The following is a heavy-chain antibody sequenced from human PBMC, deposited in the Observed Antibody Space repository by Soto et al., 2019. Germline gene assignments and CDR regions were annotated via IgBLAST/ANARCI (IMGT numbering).Heavy chain of an antibody. J-gene: IGHJ6*02. CDR1: GVTFSIYA. CDR3: ARVNIEYQLPYYYYGMDV. D-gene: IGHD2-2*01. CDR2: IIPIFGTA. Sequence: SVKVSGKASGVTFSIYAISCVVQSPRQWREWMGGIIPIFGTANYAQKFQGRVTITADKSTSTAYMELSSLRSEDTAVYYCARVNIEYQLPYYYYGMDVWGQGTTVTVSS. V-gene: IGHV1-69*06.